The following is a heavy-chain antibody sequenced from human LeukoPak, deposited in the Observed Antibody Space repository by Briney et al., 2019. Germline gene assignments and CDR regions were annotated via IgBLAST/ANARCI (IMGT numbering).Heavy chain of an antibody. Sequence: GGPLRLSCAASGFTFSSYAMSWVRQARGKGLEWVSAISGSGGSTYYADSVKGRFTISRDNSKNPLYLQMNSLRAEDKAVYYCATYSSSWYCFDYWGQGTLVTVSS. D-gene: IGHD6-13*01. J-gene: IGHJ4*02. CDR1: GFTFSSYA. CDR2: ISGSGGST. CDR3: ATYSSSWYCFDY. V-gene: IGHV3-23*01.